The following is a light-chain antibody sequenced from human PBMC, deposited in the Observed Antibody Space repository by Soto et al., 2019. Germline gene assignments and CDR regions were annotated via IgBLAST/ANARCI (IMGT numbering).Light chain of an antibody. CDR2: GAS. CDR1: QSVSSSY. V-gene: IGKV3-20*01. CDR3: QHYGSSPMT. Sequence: EIVLTQSPGTLSLSPGERATLSCRASQSVSSSYLAWYQQKPGQAPRLLLYGASSRATGIPDRFSGSGSGTNFTITISRLEPEDFAVYYCQHYGSSPMTFGQGTKVESK. J-gene: IGKJ1*01.